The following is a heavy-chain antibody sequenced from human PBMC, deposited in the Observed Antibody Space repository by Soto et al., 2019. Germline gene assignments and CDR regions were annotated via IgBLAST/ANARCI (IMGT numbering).Heavy chain of an antibody. CDR1: GFTFSSYW. J-gene: IGHJ5*02. Sequence: GGSLRLSCAASGFTFSSYWMSWVRQAPGKGLEWVANIKHGRSEKSYADSVKGRFTISRDNAKRSLYLQMMSLTAEDTAIYYCVRGGGGGLFDPWGQGTMVTVSS. CDR3: VRGGGGGLFDP. D-gene: IGHD2-15*01. V-gene: IGHV3-7*01. CDR2: IKHGRSEK.